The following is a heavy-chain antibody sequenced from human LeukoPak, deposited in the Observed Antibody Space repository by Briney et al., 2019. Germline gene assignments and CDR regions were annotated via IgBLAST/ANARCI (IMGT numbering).Heavy chain of an antibody. CDR3: ARVSGYDLFDY. V-gene: IGHV3-48*04. CDR1: GFTFSSYG. CDR2: ISSSSSTI. D-gene: IGHD5-12*01. Sequence: GGSLRLSCAASGFTFSSYGMHWVRQAPGKGLEWVSYISSSSSTIYYADSVKGRFTISRDNAKNSLYLQMNSLRAEDTAVYYCARVSGYDLFDYWGQGTLVTVSS. J-gene: IGHJ4*02.